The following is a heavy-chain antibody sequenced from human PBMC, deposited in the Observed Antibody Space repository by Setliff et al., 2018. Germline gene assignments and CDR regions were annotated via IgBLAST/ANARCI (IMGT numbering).Heavy chain of an antibody. CDR3: ARGAYGFDV. J-gene: IGHJ3*01. CDR2: IYTTGRT. CDR1: GVSISSFY. Sequence: SETLSLTCNVSGVSISSFYWSWIRQPAGRGLEWIGRIYTTGRTNYNPSLKSRVTISLDMSKNQFSLKLSSVTAADTAVYYCARGAYGFDVWGQGTMVTVSS. V-gene: IGHV4-4*07.